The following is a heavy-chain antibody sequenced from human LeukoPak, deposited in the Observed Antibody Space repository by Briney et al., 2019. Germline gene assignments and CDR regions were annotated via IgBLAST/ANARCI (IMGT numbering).Heavy chain of an antibody. J-gene: IGHJ4*02. D-gene: IGHD1-1*01. CDR2: INPDGTAA. CDR1: GFSFSNFW. Sequence: PGGSLRLSCAASGFSFSNFWMHWVRQAPGMGLVWVSQINPDGTAALYADSVKGRFTISRDNAKSTLYLQMNTLRADGTAVYYCAKGSNFAFDNWGQGILVTVSS. V-gene: IGHV3-74*01. CDR3: AKGSNFAFDN.